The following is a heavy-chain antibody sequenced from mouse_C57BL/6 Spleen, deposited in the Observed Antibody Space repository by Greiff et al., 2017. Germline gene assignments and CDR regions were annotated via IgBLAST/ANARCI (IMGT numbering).Heavy chain of an antibody. CDR1: GYTFTSYG. Sequence: QVQLQQSGAELARPGASVKLSCKASGYTFTSYGISWVKQRTGQGLEWIGEIYPRSGNTYYNEKFKGKATLTADKSSSTAYMELRSLTSEDSAVYFCARWHYGYDKDYFDYWGQGTTLTVSS. J-gene: IGHJ2*01. V-gene: IGHV1-81*01. CDR2: IYPRSGNT. D-gene: IGHD2-2*01. CDR3: ARWHYGYDKDYFDY.